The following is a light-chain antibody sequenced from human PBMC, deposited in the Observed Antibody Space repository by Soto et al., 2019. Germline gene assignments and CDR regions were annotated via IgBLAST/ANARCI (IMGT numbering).Light chain of an antibody. V-gene: IGLV2-8*01. CDR2: EVV. CDR1: SSDVGGYNY. Sequence: QSVLTQPASVSGSPGQWITISCIGTSSDVGGYNYVSWYQHHPGKAPRLIIYEVVQRPSGVPDRFSGSKSGNTASLTVSGLQAADEADYFCKSYAGSNTYVFGSGTKVTVL. CDR3: KSYAGSNTYV. J-gene: IGLJ1*01.